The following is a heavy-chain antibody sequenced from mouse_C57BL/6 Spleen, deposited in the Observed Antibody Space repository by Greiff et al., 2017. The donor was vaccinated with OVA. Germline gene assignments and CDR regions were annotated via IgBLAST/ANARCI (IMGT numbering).Heavy chain of an antibody. D-gene: IGHD1-1*01. CDR2: INPGSGGT. Sequence: QVHVKQSGAELVRPGTSVKVSCKASGYAFTNYLIEWVKQRPGQGLEWIGVINPGSGGTNYNEKFKGKATLTADKSSSTAYMQLSSLTSEDSAVYFCARYPYYYGSSYDAMDYWGQGTSVTVSS. CDR1: GYAFTNYL. V-gene: IGHV1-54*01. J-gene: IGHJ4*01. CDR3: ARYPYYYGSSYDAMDY.